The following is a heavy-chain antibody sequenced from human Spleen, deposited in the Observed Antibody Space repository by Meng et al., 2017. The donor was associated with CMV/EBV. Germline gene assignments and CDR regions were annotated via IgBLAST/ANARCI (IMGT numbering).Heavy chain of an antibody. Sequence: VSGGSISSGSYFWGWIRQPPGKGLEWIGIIYYSGSTYYNPSLKSRVTISVDTSMNQFSLKLSSVTAADTAVYYCARHLSSSSKGVDYWGQGTLVTVSS. V-gene: IGHV4-39*01. CDR2: IYYSGST. D-gene: IGHD6-6*01. CDR1: GGSISSGSYF. J-gene: IGHJ4*02. CDR3: ARHLSSSSKGVDY.